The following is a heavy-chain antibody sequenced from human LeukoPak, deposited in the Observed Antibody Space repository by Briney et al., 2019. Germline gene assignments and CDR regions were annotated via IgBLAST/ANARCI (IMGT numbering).Heavy chain of an antibody. Sequence: ASVKVSCKASGYTFKNYGISWVRQAPGQGLEWMGWISTYNGDTKHAQKVQGRLTLTADASTSTAYMELRGLRSDDTAVYYCARDSSNTGGRYTWFDFWGQGTLVTVSS. J-gene: IGHJ5*01. CDR3: ARDSSNTGGRYTWFDF. V-gene: IGHV1-18*04. CDR2: ISTYNGDT. D-gene: IGHD2-8*02. CDR1: GYTFKNYG.